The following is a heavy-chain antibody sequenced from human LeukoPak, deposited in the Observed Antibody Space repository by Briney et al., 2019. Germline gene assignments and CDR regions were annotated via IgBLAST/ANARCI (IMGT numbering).Heavy chain of an antibody. CDR1: GFSLSTSGMC. CDR2: IDWDDDK. V-gene: IGHV2-70*11. D-gene: IGHD1-26*01. Sequence: SSPTLVNPTQTLTLTCTFSGFSLSTSGMCVSWIRQPPGKALEWLARIDWDDDKYYSTSLKTRLTISKDTSKNQVVLTMTNMDPVDTATYYCARIIVGATPFDYWGQGTLVTVSS. J-gene: IGHJ4*02. CDR3: ARIIVGATPFDY.